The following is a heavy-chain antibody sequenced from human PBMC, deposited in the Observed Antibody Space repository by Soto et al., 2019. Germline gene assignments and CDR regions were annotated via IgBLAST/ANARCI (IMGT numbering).Heavy chain of an antibody. CDR2: ISYDGSNK. D-gene: IGHD2-15*01. Sequence: GSLRLSCAASGFTFSSYGMHWVRQAPGKGLEWVAVISYDGSNKYYADSVKGRFTISRDNSKNTLYLQMNSLRAEDTAVYYCAKDQWVVVVAATFDYWGQGTLVTVSS. V-gene: IGHV3-30*18. J-gene: IGHJ4*02. CDR3: AKDQWVVVVAATFDY. CDR1: GFTFSSYG.